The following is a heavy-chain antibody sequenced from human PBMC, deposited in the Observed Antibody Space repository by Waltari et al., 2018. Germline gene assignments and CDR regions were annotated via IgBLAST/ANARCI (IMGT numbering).Heavy chain of an antibody. CDR3: ARVSRRTYRSPVPGRHYYYGMDV. J-gene: IGHJ6*02. D-gene: IGHD1-1*01. V-gene: IGHV3-74*03. CDR2: ISTDASDT. CDR1: GFTFSSFW. Sequence: EEQLVESGGGLVQPGDSLRLSCAASGFTFSSFWMTWVRQAPRKGPWWVERISTDASDTTDADSVKGRFTISRDNARNTLYLQMNRLRAEDTAVYFCARVSRRTYRSPVPGRHYYYGMDVWGQGTTVTVSS.